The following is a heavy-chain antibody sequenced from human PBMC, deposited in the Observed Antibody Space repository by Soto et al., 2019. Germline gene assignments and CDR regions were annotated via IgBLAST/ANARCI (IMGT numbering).Heavy chain of an antibody. Sequence: QVQLQESGPGLVKPSQTLSLTCTVSGGSISSGGYYWSWIRQHPGKGLEWIGYIYYSGSTYYNPALKRRVTISVDTSKNQFALKLSSVTAADTAVYYCARHPGLGYYFDYWGQGTLVTVSS. CDR2: IYYSGST. CDR3: ARHPGLGYYFDY. J-gene: IGHJ4*02. V-gene: IGHV4-31*03. D-gene: IGHD7-27*01. CDR1: GGSISSGGYY.